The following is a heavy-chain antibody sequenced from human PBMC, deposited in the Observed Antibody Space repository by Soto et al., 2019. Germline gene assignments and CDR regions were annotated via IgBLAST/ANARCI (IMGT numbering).Heavy chain of an antibody. D-gene: IGHD4-4*01. V-gene: IGHV3-30*18. CDR2: ISYDGSNK. CDR1: GFTFSSYG. CDR3: AKALDYSNPESY. J-gene: IGHJ4*02. Sequence: QVQLVESGGGVVQPGRSLRLSCAASGFTFSSYGMHWVRQAPGKGLEWVAVISYDGSNKYYADSVKGRFTISRDNSKNTLYLQMNSLRAEDTAVYYCAKALDYSNPESYWGQGTLVTVSS.